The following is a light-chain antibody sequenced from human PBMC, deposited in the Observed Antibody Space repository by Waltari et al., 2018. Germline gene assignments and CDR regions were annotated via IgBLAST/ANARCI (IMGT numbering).Light chain of an antibody. CDR1: GGEVGGHHY. Sequence: QSALPQPASVSGSPGQSITHSCTGTGGEVGGHHYVSWYQQHPGKAPRLMIYDVSDRPSGVSNRFSASKSGNTAFLTISGLQAEDEADYYCSSYTFSSTLEVFGTGTKVTVL. CDR3: SSYTFSSTLEV. CDR2: DVS. J-gene: IGLJ1*01. V-gene: IGLV2-14*03.